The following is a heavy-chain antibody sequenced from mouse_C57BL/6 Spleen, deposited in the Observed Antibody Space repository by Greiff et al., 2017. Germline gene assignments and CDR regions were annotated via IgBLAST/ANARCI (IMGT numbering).Heavy chain of an antibody. V-gene: IGHV1-55*01. CDR3: ARDRGYDGLTGDY. D-gene: IGHD2-3*01. J-gene: IGHJ2*01. CDR1: GYTFTSYW. CDR2: IYPGSGST. Sequence: VQLQQPGAELVKPGASVKMSCKASGYTFTSYWITWVKQRPGQGLEWIGDIYPGSGSTNYNEKFKSKATLTVDTSSSTAYMQLSSLTSEDSAVYYCARDRGYDGLTGDYWGQGTTLTVSS.